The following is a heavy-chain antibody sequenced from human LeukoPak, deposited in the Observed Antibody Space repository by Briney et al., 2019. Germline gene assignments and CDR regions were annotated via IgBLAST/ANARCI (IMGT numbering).Heavy chain of an antibody. CDR3: ASGAVAGKPFFDY. D-gene: IGHD6-19*01. J-gene: IGHJ4*02. CDR2: INHSGST. Sequence: GSLRLSCAASGFTFSSYWMSWIRQPPGKGLEWIGEINHSGSTNYNPSLKSRVTISVDTSKNQFSLKLSSVTAADTAVYYCASGAVAGKPFFDYWGQGTLVTVSS. CDR1: GFTFSSYW. V-gene: IGHV4-34*01.